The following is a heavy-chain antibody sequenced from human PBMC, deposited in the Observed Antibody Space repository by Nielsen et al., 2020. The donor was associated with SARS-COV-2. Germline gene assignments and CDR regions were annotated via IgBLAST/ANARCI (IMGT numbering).Heavy chain of an antibody. J-gene: IGHJ6*02. CDR2: ISSSGSTI. CDR1: GFTFSSYE. D-gene: IGHD5-12*01. V-gene: IGHV3-48*03. CDR3: ARERFMSGYETDYYYGMDV. Sequence: LKISCAASGFTFSSYEMNWVCQAPGKGLEWVSYISSSGSTIYYADSVKGRFTISRDNAKNSLYLQMNSLRAEDTAVYYCARERFMSGYETDYYYGMDVWGQGTTVTVSS.